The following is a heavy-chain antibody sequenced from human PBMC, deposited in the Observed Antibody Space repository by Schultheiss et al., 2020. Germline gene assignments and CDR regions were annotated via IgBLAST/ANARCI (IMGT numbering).Heavy chain of an antibody. Sequence: SETLSLTCAVYGGSFSGYYWSWIRQPPGKGLEWIGEINHSGSTYYNPSLKSRVTISVDTSKNQFSLKLSSVTAADTAVYYCARDRLDSSGYPTINWFDPWGQGTLVTVSS. CDR2: INHSGST. CDR3: ARDRLDSSGYPTINWFDP. CDR1: GGSFSGYY. D-gene: IGHD3-22*01. V-gene: IGHV4-34*01. J-gene: IGHJ5*02.